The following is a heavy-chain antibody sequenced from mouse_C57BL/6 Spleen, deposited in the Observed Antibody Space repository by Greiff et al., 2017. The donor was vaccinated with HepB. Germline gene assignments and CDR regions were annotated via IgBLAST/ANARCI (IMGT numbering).Heavy chain of an antibody. J-gene: IGHJ4*01. V-gene: IGHV1-4*01. CDR3: ASPYDYRTYAIDY. D-gene: IGHD2-4*01. CDR2: INPCSGYT. Sequence: QVQLQQSGAELARPGASVKMSCKASGYTFTSYTMHWVKQRPGQGLEWIGYINPCSGYTKYNQKFKDKATLTADKSSSTAYMQLSSLTSEDSAVYYCASPYDYRTYAIDYWGPGPSVTVSS. CDR1: GYTFTSYT.